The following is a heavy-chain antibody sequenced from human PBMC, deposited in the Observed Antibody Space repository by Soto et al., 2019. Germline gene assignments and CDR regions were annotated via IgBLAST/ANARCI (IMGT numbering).Heavy chain of an antibody. J-gene: IGHJ6*02. CDR1: GYTFTRHG. CDR3: ARYRDSSWSAMDV. CDR2: ISAYNGNT. V-gene: IGHV1-18*04. D-gene: IGHD6-13*01. Sequence: ASVKVSCQASGYTFTRHGIRSVRLAPGQGLEWMGWISAYNGNTNYAQKLQGRVTMTTDTSTSTAYMELRSLRSDHPPVYYCARYRDSSWSAMDVWGQGITPTVSS.